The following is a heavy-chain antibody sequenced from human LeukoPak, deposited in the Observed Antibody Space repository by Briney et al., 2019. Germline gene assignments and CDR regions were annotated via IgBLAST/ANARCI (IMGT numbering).Heavy chain of an antibody. CDR3: ARGNRHPSGLWELLPQNWFDP. V-gene: IGHV4-34*01. D-gene: IGHD1-26*01. J-gene: IGHJ5*02. CDR2: INHSGNT. CDR1: GGSFSGYY. Sequence: ASETLSFTCAVFGGSFSGYYWSWIRQPPGKGLEWIGEINHSGNTNYNPSLKSRVTISVDPSKNQFSLKLSSLTAADTAVFYCARGNRHPSGLWELLPQNWFDPWGQGTLVTVSS.